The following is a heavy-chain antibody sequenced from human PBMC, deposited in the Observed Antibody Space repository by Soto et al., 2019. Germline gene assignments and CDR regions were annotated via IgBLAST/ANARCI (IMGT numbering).Heavy chain of an antibody. V-gene: IGHV1-8*01. CDR1: GYTFTSYD. CDR3: ARVRVSGSYNYYYYYMDV. D-gene: IGHD3-10*01. J-gene: IGHJ6*03. CDR2: MNPNSGNT. Sequence: ASVKVSCKSSGYTFTSYDINCVRQATGQGLEWMGWMNPNSGNTGYAQKFQGRVTMTRNTSISTAYMELSSLRSEDTAVYYCARVRVSGSYNYYYYYMDVWGKGTTVTVSS.